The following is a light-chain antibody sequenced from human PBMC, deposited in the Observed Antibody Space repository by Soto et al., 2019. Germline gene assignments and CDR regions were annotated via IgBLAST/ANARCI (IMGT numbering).Light chain of an antibody. J-gene: IGLJ1*01. CDR2: EVS. V-gene: IGLV2-14*01. CDR3: SCLSTTSTPIV. CDR1: SSDIGLYNY. Sequence: QSALSQPASMSGSPGQSITIPCTGTSSDIGLYNYVSWYQHHPGKAPKLLISEVSIRPSGLSDRFSASKTGNTASLTISGLQPEDEAFYYCSCLSTTSTPIVFGPGTKLTVL.